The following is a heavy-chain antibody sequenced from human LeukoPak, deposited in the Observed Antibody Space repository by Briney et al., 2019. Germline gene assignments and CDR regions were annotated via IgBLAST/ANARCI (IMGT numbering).Heavy chain of an antibody. J-gene: IGHJ4*02. CDR1: GFTSDDYA. V-gene: IGHV3-9*02. CDR2: ISWNSGSI. D-gene: IGHD3-16*02. Sequence: SLRLSCAASGFTSDDYAMHWVRQAPGKGLEWVSGISWNSGSIGYADSVKGRFTISRDNAKNSLYLQMNSLRAEDTALYYCAKGGLRLGELSFGYFDYWGQGTLVTVSS. CDR3: AKGGLRLGELSFGYFDY.